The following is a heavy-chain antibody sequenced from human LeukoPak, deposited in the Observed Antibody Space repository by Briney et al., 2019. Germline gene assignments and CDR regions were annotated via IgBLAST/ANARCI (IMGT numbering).Heavy chain of an antibody. V-gene: IGHV3-21*06. J-gene: IGHJ4*02. CDR3: ARGLGGYDQFFDY. D-gene: IGHD5-12*01. CDR1: GFTFSSYS. CDR2: ISSSTSYI. Sequence: GGSLRLSCAASGFTFSSYSMNWVRQAPGKGLEWVSCISSSTSYIYYADSVKGRFTISRDNAKNSLYPQMNSLRAEDTAVYYCARGLGGYDQFFDYWGQGTLVTVSS.